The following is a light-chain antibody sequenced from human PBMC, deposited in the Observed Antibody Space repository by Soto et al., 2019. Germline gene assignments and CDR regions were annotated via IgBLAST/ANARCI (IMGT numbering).Light chain of an antibody. V-gene: IGKV3-20*01. J-gene: IGKJ1*01. CDR1: QSVGSSY. CDR3: QQYGSSGT. Sequence: EIVLTPSPCTLSLSPGERATLSCRASQSVGSSYLAWYQQKPGQAPRLLIYDASSRATGIPDRFSGSGSGTDFTLTISRLEPEDFAVYYCQQYGSSGTFGQGTKVDIK. CDR2: DAS.